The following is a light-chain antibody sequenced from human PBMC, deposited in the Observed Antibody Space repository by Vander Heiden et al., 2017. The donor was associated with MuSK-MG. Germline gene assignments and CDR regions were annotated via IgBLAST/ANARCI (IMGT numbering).Light chain of an antibody. J-gene: IGKJ1*01. V-gene: IGKV1-39*01. CDR1: QSISSY. CDR2: AAS. CDR3: QQSYSTPQT. Sequence: IQRTQSPSSLSASVGDRVTITCRASQSISSYLNWYQQKPGKAPQLLIYAASSLQSGVPSRFSGSGSGTDFTPTISSLQPEEVATDYCQQSYSTPQTFGQGTKVEIK.